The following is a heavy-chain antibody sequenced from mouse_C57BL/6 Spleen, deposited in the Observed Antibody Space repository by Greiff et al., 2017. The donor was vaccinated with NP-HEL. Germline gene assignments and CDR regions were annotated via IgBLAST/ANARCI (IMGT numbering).Heavy chain of an antibody. J-gene: IGHJ4*01. Sequence: QVQLQQSGAELVRPGASVTLSCKASGYTFTDYEMHWVKQTPVHGLEWIGAIDPETGGTAYNQKFKGKAILTADKSSSTAYMELRSLTSEDSAVYYCTREYYGISAMDYWGQGTSVTVSS. CDR3: TREYYGISAMDY. D-gene: IGHD1-1*01. CDR1: GYTFTDYE. V-gene: IGHV1-15*01. CDR2: IDPETGGT.